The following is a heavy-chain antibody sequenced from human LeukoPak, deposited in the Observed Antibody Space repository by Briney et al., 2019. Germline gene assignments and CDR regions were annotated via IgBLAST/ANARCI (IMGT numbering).Heavy chain of an antibody. D-gene: IGHD1-26*01. CDR3: ARDMGYGANWFDP. Sequence: SETLSLTCTVSGGSVSSGSYYWSWIRQPPGKGLEWIGYIHYNGSTNYNPSLKSRVTISVDTSKNQFSLKLSSVTAADAAVYYCARDMGYGANWFDPWGQGTLVTVSS. J-gene: IGHJ5*02. CDR1: GGSVSSGSYY. CDR2: IHYNGST. V-gene: IGHV4-61*01.